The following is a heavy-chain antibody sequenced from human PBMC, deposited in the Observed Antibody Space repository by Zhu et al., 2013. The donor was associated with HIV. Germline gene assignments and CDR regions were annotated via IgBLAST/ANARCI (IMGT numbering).Heavy chain of an antibody. CDR2: IKLGESER. CDR3: AAIGN. D-gene: IGHD1-1*01. CDR1: GLTISSHW. J-gene: IGHJ4*02. V-gene: IGHV3-7*02. Sequence: EVQVVESGGGLVQPGGSLRLSCAVSGLTISSHWMTWVRQAPGKGPEWVATIKLGESERVYVDSVRGRFTISRDNAKNSLYLQMDSLRVEDTAVYYCAAIGNWGQGTLVTVSS.